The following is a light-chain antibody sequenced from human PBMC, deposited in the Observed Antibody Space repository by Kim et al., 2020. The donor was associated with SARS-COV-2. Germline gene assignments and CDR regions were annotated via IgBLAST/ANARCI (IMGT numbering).Light chain of an antibody. Sequence: SVSPGQTASITCSGDKLGDKYACWYQQNPGQSPVLVIYQDSKRPSGIPERFSGSNSGNTATLTISGTQAMDEADYYCQAWDSSTVVFGGGTQLTV. CDR3: QAWDSSTVV. J-gene: IGLJ2*01. CDR2: QDS. CDR1: KLGDKY. V-gene: IGLV3-1*01.